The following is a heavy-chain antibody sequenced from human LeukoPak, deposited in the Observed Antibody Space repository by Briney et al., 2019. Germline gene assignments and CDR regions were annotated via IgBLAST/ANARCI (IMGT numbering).Heavy chain of an antibody. J-gene: IGHJ4*02. CDR1: GFTFSNYG. Sequence: GGSLRLSCAASGFTFSNYGMHWVRQAPGKGLEWVAFIRNDGGEEYYADSVEGRFTIYRDNSKNTVSLQMNRLRVEATAVYYCVKESIGGDYWGQGTLVTVCS. V-gene: IGHV3-30*02. D-gene: IGHD2-15*01. CDR2: IRNDGGEE. CDR3: VKESIGGDY.